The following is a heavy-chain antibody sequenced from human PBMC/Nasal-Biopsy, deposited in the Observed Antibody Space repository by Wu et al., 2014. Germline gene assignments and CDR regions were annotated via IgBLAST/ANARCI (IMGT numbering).Heavy chain of an antibody. D-gene: IGHD3-16*01. CDR1: GGSISTYY. CDR3: ARGREVRGFSYGQRDYYYMDV. CDR2: VNNVGNT. J-gene: IGHJ6*02. V-gene: IGHV4-34*01. Sequence: VSGGSISTYYWSWIRQSPGKGLEWIGEVNNVGNTRYNPSLESRVTVSMDTSKNQVSLNLRSATTADTATYFCARGREVRGFSYGQRDYYYMDVWGQGTTVSVS.